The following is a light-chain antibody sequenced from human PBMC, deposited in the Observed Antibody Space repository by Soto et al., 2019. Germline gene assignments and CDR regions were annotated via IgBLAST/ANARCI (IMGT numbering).Light chain of an antibody. Sequence: EIVLTQSPGTLSLSPGERATLSCRASQSVSSNYLAWYQQKPGQAPRLLIYDPSSRATGIPDRFSGSGSGTDFTLTISRLEPEDFAVYYCQQYGSSSWTFGQGTKVEIK. V-gene: IGKV3-20*01. J-gene: IGKJ1*01. CDR2: DPS. CDR1: QSVSSNY. CDR3: QQYGSSSWT.